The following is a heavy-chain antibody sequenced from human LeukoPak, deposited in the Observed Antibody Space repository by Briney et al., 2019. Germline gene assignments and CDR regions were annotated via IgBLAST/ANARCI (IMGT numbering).Heavy chain of an antibody. Sequence: SETLSLTCAVSGGSISSYYWTWIRQPPGKGLEWIGYVYYSGKNNYNPSLESRVTISVDTSRNQFSLRMSAVAAADTAEYYCARCCGYESYNWFGPWGQGTLVTVSS. V-gene: IGHV4-59*01. D-gene: IGHD5-12*01. J-gene: IGHJ5*02. CDR2: VYYSGKN. CDR1: GGSISSYY. CDR3: ARCCGYESYNWFGP.